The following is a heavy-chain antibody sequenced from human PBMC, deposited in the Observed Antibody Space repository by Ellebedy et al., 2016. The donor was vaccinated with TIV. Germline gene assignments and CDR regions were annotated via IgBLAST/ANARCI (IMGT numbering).Heavy chain of an antibody. CDR3: TSPAVGHTTGCCRYYFDY. CDR2: ISGSGDST. V-gene: IGHV3-23*01. J-gene: IGHJ4*02. CDR1: GFTFSIYA. Sequence: PGGSLRLSCAASGFTFSIYAMSWVRQAPGKGLEWVSLISGSGDSTYYADSVKGRFTISRDNSKNTLYVQMNSLRAEDTAVYDCTSPAVGHTTGCCRYYFDYWGLGTLVTVSA. D-gene: IGHD6-19*01.